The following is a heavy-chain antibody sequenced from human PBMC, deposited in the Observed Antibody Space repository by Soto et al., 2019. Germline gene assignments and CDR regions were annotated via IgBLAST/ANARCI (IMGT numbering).Heavy chain of an antibody. CDR1: GGSISSGDYY. J-gene: IGHJ3*02. CDR2: INNSGST. Sequence: QVQLQESGPGLVKPSQTLSLTCTVPGGSISSGDYYWSWIRQPPGKGLEWLWYINNSGSTNDNPSLKSRVTISVDTSKKPISLKLSSVTAAYTAVYYCARVRHINDFDIWGQWTMFPVSS. CDR3: ARVRHINDFDI. V-gene: IGHV4-30-4*01. D-gene: IGHD1-1*01.